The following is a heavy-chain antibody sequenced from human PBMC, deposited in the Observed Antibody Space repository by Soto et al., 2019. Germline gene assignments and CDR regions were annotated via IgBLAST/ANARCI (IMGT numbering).Heavy chain of an antibody. CDR1: GFTFSSYG. CDR3: AKREQQLRQWGAFDI. V-gene: IGHV3-30*18. D-gene: IGHD6-13*01. J-gene: IGHJ3*02. CDR2: ISYDGSNK. Sequence: GGSLRLSCAASGFTFSSYGMHWVRQAPGKGLEWVAVISYDGSNKYYADSVKGRFTISIDNSKNTLYLQMNSLRAEDTAVYYCAKREQQLRQWGAFDIWGQGTMVTVSS.